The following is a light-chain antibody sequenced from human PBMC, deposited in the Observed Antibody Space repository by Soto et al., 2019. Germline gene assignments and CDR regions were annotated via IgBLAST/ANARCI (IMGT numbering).Light chain of an antibody. J-gene: IGLJ1*01. CDR1: SSDVSGYKY. Sequence: QSALTQPASVSGSPGQSITISCTGTSSDVSGYKYVSWYQQHPGKAPKFMIYEVSNRPSGVSNRFSGTKSGNTASLTISGLQAEDEADYYCSSYTSGSTLLVFGTGTKLTVL. CDR2: EVS. CDR3: SSYTSGSTLLV. V-gene: IGLV2-14*01.